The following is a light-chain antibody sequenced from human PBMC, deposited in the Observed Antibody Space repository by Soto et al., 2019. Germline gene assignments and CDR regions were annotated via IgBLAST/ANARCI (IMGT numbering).Light chain of an antibody. CDR1: ETVSDSQ. CDR2: SVS. J-gene: IGKJ1*01. CDR3: QQYGSSRWT. V-gene: IGKV3-20*01. Sequence: EIVLTQSPDTLSLSPGERATLSCRTSETVSDSQLAWYQQKPGQAPRLLIYSVSTRATGIADRFSGSGSGTHFTLTISRLEPADFALYYCQQYGSSRWTFGQGTRVDIK.